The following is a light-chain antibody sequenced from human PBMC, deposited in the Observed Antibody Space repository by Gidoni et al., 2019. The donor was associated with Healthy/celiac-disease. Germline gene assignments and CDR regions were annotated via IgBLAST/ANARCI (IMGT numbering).Light chain of an antibody. CDR1: QSVSSN. CDR2: GAS. V-gene: IGKV3-15*01. Sequence: EIVMTQSPATLSVSPGERATLSCRASQSVSSNLAWYQQKPGQAPRLLSYGASTRATGIPARFSGSGSGKEFNLTISSLQSEDFAVYYCQQYNNWPMYTFGQGTKLESK. CDR3: QQYNNWPMYT. J-gene: IGKJ2*01.